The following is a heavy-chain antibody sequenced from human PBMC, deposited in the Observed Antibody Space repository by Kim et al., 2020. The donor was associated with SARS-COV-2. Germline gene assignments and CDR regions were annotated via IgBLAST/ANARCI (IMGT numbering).Heavy chain of an antibody. CDR1: GFTLEDYA. J-gene: IGHJ4*01. V-gene: IGHV3-9*01. CDR3: TKGVDAGSGSSSPFDR. Sequence: GGSLRLSCAASGFTLEDYAMNWVRQVPGKGLEWVAGIDWNSATIDYADSVQGRFIISRDNARNSLQLQMNSLRVDDTALYYCTKGVDAGSGSSSPFDRWG. CDR2: IDWNSATI. D-gene: IGHD3-10*01.